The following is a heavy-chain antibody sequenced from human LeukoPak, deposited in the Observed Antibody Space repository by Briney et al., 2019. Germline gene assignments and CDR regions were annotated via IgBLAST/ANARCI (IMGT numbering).Heavy chain of an antibody. Sequence: AAVKVSCKASGYTFTSYGISWVRQAPGQGLEWMGLISAYNGNTNYAQKLQGRVTMTTDTSTSTAYMELRSLRSDDTAVYYCARGYYYDSSGYFPHQYWGQGTLVTVSS. D-gene: IGHD3-22*01. CDR3: ARGYYYDSSGYFPHQY. CDR1: GYTFTSYG. CDR2: ISAYNGNT. V-gene: IGHV1-18*01. J-gene: IGHJ4*02.